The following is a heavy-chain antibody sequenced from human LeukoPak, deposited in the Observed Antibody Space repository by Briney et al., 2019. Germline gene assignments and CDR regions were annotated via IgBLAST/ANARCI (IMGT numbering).Heavy chain of an antibody. V-gene: IGHV1-69*04. CDR3: ARDRAPDTAMED. CDR1: GGTFSSYA. D-gene: IGHD5-18*01. Sequence: ASVKVSCKASGGTFSSYAISWVRQAPGQGLEWMGRIILILGIANYAQKFQGRVTITADKSTSTAYMELSSLRSEDTAVYYCARDRAPDTAMEDWGKGTLVTVSS. CDR2: IILILGIA. J-gene: IGHJ4*01.